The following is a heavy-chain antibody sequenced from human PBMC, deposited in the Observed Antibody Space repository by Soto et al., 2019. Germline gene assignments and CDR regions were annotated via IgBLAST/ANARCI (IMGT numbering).Heavy chain of an antibody. J-gene: IGHJ6*02. CDR3: AREGAAPYYYYGMDV. CDR2: IYYSGST. D-gene: IGHD6-6*01. Sequence: SETLSLTSTVSGGSISSGGYFWIWIRQHPGKGLEWIGFIYYSGSTYYNPSLKSRVTISVDTSKNQFSLKLSSVTAADTAVYYCAREGAAPYYYYGMDVWGQGTTVT. V-gene: IGHV4-31*03. CDR1: GGSISSGGYF.